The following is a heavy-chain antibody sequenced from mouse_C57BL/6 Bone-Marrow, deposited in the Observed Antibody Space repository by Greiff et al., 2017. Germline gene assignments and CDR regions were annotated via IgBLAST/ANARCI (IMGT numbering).Heavy chain of an antibody. V-gene: IGHV14-3*01. Sequence: VQLQQSVAELVRPGASVKLSCTASGFNIKNTYMHWVKQRPEKGLEWIGRIDPANGNTKYAPKFQGKATITADTSSHTAYMQLSSLTSEDSAVYYCARSLSSYPYYFDYWGQGTTLTVSS. J-gene: IGHJ2*01. D-gene: IGHD1-1*01. CDR3: ARSLSSYPYYFDY. CDR2: IDPANGNT. CDR1: GFNIKNTY.